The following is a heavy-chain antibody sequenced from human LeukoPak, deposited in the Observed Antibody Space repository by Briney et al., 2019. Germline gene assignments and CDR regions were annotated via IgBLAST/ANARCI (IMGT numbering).Heavy chain of an antibody. Sequence: ASVKVSCKASGYPFTTYGINWVRQAPGQGLEWMGIINSSSGKTNYAQKFQGRVTMTRDTSTSTVYMELSSLRSEDTAVYHCARSPYTNSWFDYWGQGTLVTVSS. D-gene: IGHD2-2*02. CDR2: INSSSGKT. CDR1: GYPFTTYG. J-gene: IGHJ5*01. CDR3: ARSPYTNSWFDY. V-gene: IGHV1-46*01.